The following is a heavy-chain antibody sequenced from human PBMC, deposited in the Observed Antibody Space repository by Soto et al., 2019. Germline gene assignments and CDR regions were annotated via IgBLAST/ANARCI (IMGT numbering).Heavy chain of an antibody. CDR2: IKQDGSEK. V-gene: IGHV3-7*03. D-gene: IGHD3-10*01. Sequence: HPVGSLRLSCAASGFTFSSYWMSWVRQAPGKGLEWVANIKQDGSEKYYVDSVKGRFTISRDNAKNSLYLQMNSLRAEDTAVYYCARDTYYGSGNYNWFDPWGQGTLLTVSS. J-gene: IGHJ5*02. CDR1: GFTFSSYW. CDR3: ARDTYYGSGNYNWFDP.